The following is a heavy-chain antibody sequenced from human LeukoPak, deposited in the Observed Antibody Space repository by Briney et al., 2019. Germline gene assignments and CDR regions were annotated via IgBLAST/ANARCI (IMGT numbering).Heavy chain of an antibody. V-gene: IGHV3-21*04. CDR3: AKWDPVDTAGFDI. CDR2: ISTSSSYI. Sequence: GGSLRLSCAASGFTFSSYNMNWVRQAPGKGLEWVSSISTSSSYIYYADSVKGRFTISRDNARNSLYLQMNSLRAEDTAVYYCAKWDPVDTAGFDIWGQGTMVTVSS. CDR1: GFTFSSYN. D-gene: IGHD5-18*01. J-gene: IGHJ3*02.